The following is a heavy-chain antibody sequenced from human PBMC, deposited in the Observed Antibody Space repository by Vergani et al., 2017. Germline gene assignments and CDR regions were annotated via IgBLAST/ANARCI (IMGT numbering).Heavy chain of an antibody. CDR3: TTDPEGTSQLVACYYYYGMDV. Sequence: EVQLLESGGGLVQPGGSLRLSCAASGFTFSSYAMSWVRQAPGKGLEWVSAISGSGGSTYYADSVKGRVTISRDDSKNTLYLQMNSLKTEDTAVSYCTTDPEGTSQLVACYYYYGMDVWGQGTTVTVSS. D-gene: IGHD6-13*01. J-gene: IGHJ6*02. V-gene: IGHV3-23*01. CDR2: ISGSGGST. CDR1: GFTFSSYA.